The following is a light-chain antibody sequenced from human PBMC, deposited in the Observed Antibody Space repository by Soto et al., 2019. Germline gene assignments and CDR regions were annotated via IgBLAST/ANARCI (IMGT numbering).Light chain of an antibody. Sequence: EIVLTQSPGTLSLSPGERATLSCRASQSVASNYLAWYQQKPGQAPRLLIYGASSRATGIPDRFSGSGSGTDFTLTISRLEPEDFAVYYCQQYGTLRLLTFGGGTKVEIK. CDR3: QQYGTLRLLT. J-gene: IGKJ4*01. V-gene: IGKV3-20*01. CDR2: GAS. CDR1: QSVASNY.